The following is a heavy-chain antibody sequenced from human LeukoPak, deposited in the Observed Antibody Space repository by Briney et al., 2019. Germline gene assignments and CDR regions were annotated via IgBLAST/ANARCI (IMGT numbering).Heavy chain of an antibody. CDR3: ARVDTRQDIVVVPAAHFDY. V-gene: IGHV3-33*01. CDR1: GFTFSSYG. Sequence: GRSLRLSRAASGFTFSSYGMHWVRQAPGKGLEWVAVIWYDGSNKYYADSVKGRFTISRDNAKNSLYLQMNSLRAEDTAVYYCARVDTRQDIVVVPAAHFDYWGQGTLVTVSS. CDR2: IWYDGSNK. D-gene: IGHD2-2*01. J-gene: IGHJ4*02.